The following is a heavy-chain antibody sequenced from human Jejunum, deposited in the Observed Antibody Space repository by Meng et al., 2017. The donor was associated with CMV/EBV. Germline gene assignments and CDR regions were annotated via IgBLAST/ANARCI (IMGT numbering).Heavy chain of an antibody. D-gene: IGHD3-3*01. J-gene: IGHJ4*02. V-gene: IGHV4-30-4*01. Sequence: SGYSINSCDASWSWIRQTPGEGLEWIGYIYSTGDTYYNPSLKSRVIISADTSKNQFSLKLSSVTAADTAIYYCARGSLEWLFYSGFDFWGQGALVTVSS. CDR2: IYSTGDT. CDR1: GYSINSCDAS. CDR3: ARGSLEWLFYSGFDF.